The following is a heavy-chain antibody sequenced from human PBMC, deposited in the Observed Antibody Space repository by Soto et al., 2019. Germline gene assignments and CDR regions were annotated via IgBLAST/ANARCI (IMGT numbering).Heavy chain of an antibody. CDR3: ARETPPMDV. CDR2: ISAYNGNT. V-gene: IGHV1-18*01. Sequence: ASVKVSCKASGGTFSTYTITWVRQAPGQGLEWMGWISAYNGNTNYAQKLQGRVTMTTDTSTSTAYMELRSLRSDDTAVYYCARETPPMDVWGQGTTVTVSS. CDR1: GGTFSTYT. J-gene: IGHJ6*02.